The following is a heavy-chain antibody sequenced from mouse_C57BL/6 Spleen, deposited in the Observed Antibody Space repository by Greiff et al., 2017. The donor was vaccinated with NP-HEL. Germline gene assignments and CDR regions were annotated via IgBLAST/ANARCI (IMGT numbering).Heavy chain of an antibody. CDR1: GYTFTSYW. D-gene: IGHD2-5*01. J-gene: IGHJ4*01. CDR2: IDPSDSYT. Sequence: QVQLQQPGAELVMPGASVKLSCKASGYTFTSYWMHWVKQRPGQGLEWIGEIDPSDSYTNYNQKFKGKSTLTVDKSSSTAYMQLSSLTSEDSAVYYCARRYESNFYAMDYWGQGTSVTVSS. CDR3: ARRYESNFYAMDY. V-gene: IGHV1-69*01.